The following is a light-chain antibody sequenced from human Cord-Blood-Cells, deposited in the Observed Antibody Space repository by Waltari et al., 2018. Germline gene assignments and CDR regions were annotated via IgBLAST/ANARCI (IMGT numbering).Light chain of an antibody. V-gene: IGKV4-1*01. CDR3: QQYYSTPLT. CDR2: WAS. Sequence: DIVMTQSPDSLAVSLGERATIHCKSRQSVLYSSNNKNYLAWYQQKPGQPPKLLIYWASTREAGVPDRFSGSGSGTDFTLTISSRQAEDVAVYYCQQYYSTPLTFGGVTKVEIK. CDR1: QSVLYSSNNKNY. J-gene: IGKJ4*01.